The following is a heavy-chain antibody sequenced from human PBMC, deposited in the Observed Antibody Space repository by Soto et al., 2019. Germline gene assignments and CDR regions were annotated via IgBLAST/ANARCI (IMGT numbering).Heavy chain of an antibody. CDR3: ARESLCLAVPDYHYYAIYV. CDR2: ISVYSGST. V-gene: IGHV1-18*04. Sequence: QVQLVQSGAEVKKPGASVRVSCEASGYTFTSYGIRWVRQAPGQGLEWMGWISVYSGSTNYAQKLQGRVTMTTDRSTRAVYMELRSLRSDDTAVYYCARESLCLAVPDYHYYAIYVWGQGTTVTVS. CDR1: GYTFTSYG. D-gene: IGHD6-19*01. J-gene: IGHJ6*02.